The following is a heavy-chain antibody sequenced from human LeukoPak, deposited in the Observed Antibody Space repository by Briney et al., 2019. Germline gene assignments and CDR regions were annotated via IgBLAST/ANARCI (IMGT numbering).Heavy chain of an antibody. D-gene: IGHD4-17*01. CDR1: GFTFSSYG. Sequence: GGSLRLSCAASGFTFSSYGMHWVRQAPGKGLEWVAVILYDGSNKYYADSVKGRFTISRDNSKNTLYLQMNNLRAEDTAVYYCAKSRAYGDYGALDYWGQGTLVTVSS. V-gene: IGHV3-30*18. J-gene: IGHJ4*02. CDR2: ILYDGSNK. CDR3: AKSRAYGDYGALDY.